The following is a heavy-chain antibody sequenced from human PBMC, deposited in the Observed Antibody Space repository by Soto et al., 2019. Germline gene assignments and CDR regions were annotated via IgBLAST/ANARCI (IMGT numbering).Heavy chain of an antibody. Sequence: ASVKVSCKASGYTFTSYDINWVRQATGQGLEWMGWMNPNSGNTGYAQKFQGRVTMTRNTSISTAYMELSSLRPEDTAVYYCARGRFLYYYGSGSYYNVGRYGMDVWGQGTTVTVSS. J-gene: IGHJ6*02. CDR1: GYTFTSYD. CDR3: ARGRFLYYYGSGSYYNVGRYGMDV. V-gene: IGHV1-8*01. CDR2: MNPNSGNT. D-gene: IGHD3-10*01.